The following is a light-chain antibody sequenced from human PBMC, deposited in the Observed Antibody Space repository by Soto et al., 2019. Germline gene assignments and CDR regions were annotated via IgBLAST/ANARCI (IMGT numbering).Light chain of an antibody. Sequence: DIQLTQSPSSLSASVGDRVTISCRASETTNSHLNWYRQKPGKAPELLIYGASSLYSGVPSRFSGSGSGTDFPLTITTLQPEDFATYYCQQSYSVPQTFGRGTKVDIK. V-gene: IGKV1-39*01. CDR3: QQSYSVPQT. CDR1: ETTNSH. J-gene: IGKJ1*01. CDR2: GAS.